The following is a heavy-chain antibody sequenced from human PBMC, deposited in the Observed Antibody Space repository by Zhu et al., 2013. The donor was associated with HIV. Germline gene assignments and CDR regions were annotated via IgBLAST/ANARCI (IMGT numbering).Heavy chain of an antibody. D-gene: IGHD3-22*01. CDR3: ARGEFQVGSYDSSGYYRYYFDY. CDR2: ISAYNGNT. Sequence: QVQLVQSGAEVKKPGASVKVSCKASGYTFTSYGISWVRQAPGQGLEWMGWISAYNGNTNYAQKLQGRVTMTTDTSTSTAYMELRSLRSDDTAVYYCARGEFQVGSYDSSGYYRYYFDYWGQGTLVTVSS. CDR1: GYTFTSYG. V-gene: IGHV1-18*04. J-gene: IGHJ4*02.